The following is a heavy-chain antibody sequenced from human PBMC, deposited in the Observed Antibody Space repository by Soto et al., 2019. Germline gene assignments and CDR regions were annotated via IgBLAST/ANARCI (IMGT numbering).Heavy chain of an antibody. J-gene: IGHJ4*02. Sequence: SETLSLTCTVSGGSITTGGYYWSWIRQLPGKGLEWIGHRYYSESTYYNPSLKSRVSISLDTSKNQFSLKLSFVTAEDTAVYYCARESEDLTSNFDYWGQGTLVTVSS. CDR3: ARESEDLTSNFDY. V-gene: IGHV4-31*03. CDR1: GGSITTGGYY. CDR2: RYYSEST.